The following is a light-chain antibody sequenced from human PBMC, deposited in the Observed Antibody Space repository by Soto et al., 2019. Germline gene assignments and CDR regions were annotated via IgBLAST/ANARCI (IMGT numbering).Light chain of an antibody. V-gene: IGKV3-11*01. J-gene: IGKJ5*01. CDR3: QQRSDFIT. Sequence: EIVLTQSQATLSLSPGERSTLSGRASQSVSSYLAWYQQKPGQAPRLLIYDASNRATGIPARFSGSGSGTDFTLTISSLEPEDFAVYYCQQRSDFITFGQGTRLEIK. CDR2: DAS. CDR1: QSVSSY.